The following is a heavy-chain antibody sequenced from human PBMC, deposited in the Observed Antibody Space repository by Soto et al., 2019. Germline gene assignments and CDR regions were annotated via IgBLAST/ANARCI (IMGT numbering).Heavy chain of an antibody. Sequence: GGSLRLSCAASGFTLSSYAMHWVRQAPGKGLEWVAVISYDGSNKYYADSVKGRFTISRDNSKNTLYLQMNSLRAEDTAVYYCAVGTPHDYWGQGTLVTVSS. CDR2: ISYDGSNK. J-gene: IGHJ4*02. V-gene: IGHV3-30-3*01. CDR3: AVGTPHDY. D-gene: IGHD1-1*01. CDR1: GFTLSSYA.